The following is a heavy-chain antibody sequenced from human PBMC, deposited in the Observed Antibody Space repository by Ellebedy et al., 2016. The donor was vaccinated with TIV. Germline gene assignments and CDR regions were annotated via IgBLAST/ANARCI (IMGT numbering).Heavy chain of an antibody. Sequence: SETLSLXXTVSGGSISSYYWSWIRQPPGKGLEWIGYIYYSGSTNYNPSLKSRVTISVDTSKNQFSLKLSSVTAADTAVYYCARTVGAQGDYYYYMDVWGKGTTVTVSS. V-gene: IGHV4-59*13. CDR2: IYYSGST. CDR3: ARTVGAQGDYYYYMDV. J-gene: IGHJ6*03. CDR1: GGSISSYY. D-gene: IGHD1-26*01.